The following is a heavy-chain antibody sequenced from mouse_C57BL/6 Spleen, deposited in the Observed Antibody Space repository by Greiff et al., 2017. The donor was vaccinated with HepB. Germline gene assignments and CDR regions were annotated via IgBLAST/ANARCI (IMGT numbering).Heavy chain of an antibody. D-gene: IGHD1-1*01. CDR2: ILPGSGST. V-gene: IGHV1-9*01. J-gene: IGHJ2*01. Sequence: VKLVESGAELMKPGASVKLSCKATGYTFTGYWIEWVKQRPGHGLEWIGEILPGSGSTNYNEKFKGKATFTADTSSNTAYMQLSSLTTEDSAIYYCARTLIYYYGSSYNFDYWGQGTTLTVSS. CDR1: GYTFTGYW. CDR3: ARTLIYYYGSSYNFDY.